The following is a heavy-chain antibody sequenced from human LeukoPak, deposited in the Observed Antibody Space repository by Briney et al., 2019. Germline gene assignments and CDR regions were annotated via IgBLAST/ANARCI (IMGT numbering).Heavy chain of an antibody. CDR2: IIPIFGTA. CDR3: ARAKTADPPLPYYYYMDV. Sequence: SVKVSCKASGGTFSGYAISWVRQAPGQGLEWMGGIIPIFGTANYAQKFQGRVTITTGESTSTAYMELSSLRSEDTAVYYCARAKTADPPLPYYYYMDVWGKGTTVTVSS. D-gene: IGHD2-2*01. J-gene: IGHJ6*03. V-gene: IGHV1-69*05. CDR1: GGTFSGYA.